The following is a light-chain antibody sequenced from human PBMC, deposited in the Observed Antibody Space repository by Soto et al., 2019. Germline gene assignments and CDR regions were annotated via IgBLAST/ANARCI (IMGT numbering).Light chain of an antibody. J-gene: IGKJ1*01. Sequence: IVLTQSPATLSLSPGERAALSCRASQSVSTSLAWYQHKPGQAPRLFIYDASKRAPGIPARFSGSGSGTDFTLTISSLEPEDFAVYYCQVRAVSPSCGQGTKVDI. CDR1: QSVSTS. CDR2: DAS. V-gene: IGKV3-11*01. CDR3: QVRAVSPS.